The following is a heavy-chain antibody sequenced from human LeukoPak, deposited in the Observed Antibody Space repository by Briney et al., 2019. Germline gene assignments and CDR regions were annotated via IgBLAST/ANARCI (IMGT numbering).Heavy chain of an antibody. D-gene: IGHD5-12*01. J-gene: IGHJ4*02. CDR2: INPNSGGT. CDR3: ARVRVSGYAFFDY. V-gene: IGHV1-2*02. Sequence: PSVKVSCKASGYTFTGYYMHWVRQAPGQGLEWMGWINPNSGGTNYAQKFQGRVTMTRDTSICTAYMELSRLRSDDTAVYYCARVRVSGYAFFDYWGQGTLVTVSS. CDR1: GYTFTGYY.